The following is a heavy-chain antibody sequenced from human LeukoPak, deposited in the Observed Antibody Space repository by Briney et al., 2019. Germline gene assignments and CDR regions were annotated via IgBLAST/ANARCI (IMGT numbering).Heavy chain of an antibody. J-gene: IGHJ4*02. CDR1: GGSISSYY. CDR2: IYYSGST. V-gene: IGHV4-59*08. Sequence: SETLSLTCTVSGGSISSYYWSWTRQPPGKGLEWVGYIYYSGSTNYNPPLKSRVNISVDTSKNQFSLKLSSVTAADTAVYYCASSFAQSAPTFDYWGQGTLVTVSS. CDR3: ASSFAQSAPTFDY. D-gene: IGHD3-3*01.